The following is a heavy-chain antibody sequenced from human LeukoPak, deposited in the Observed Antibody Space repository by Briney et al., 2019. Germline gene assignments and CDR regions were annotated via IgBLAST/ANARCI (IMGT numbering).Heavy chain of an antibody. D-gene: IGHD2-15*01. V-gene: IGHV1-69*04. CDR2: IIPILGIA. Sequence: ASVKVSCKASGGTFSSYAISWVRQAPGQGLEWMGRIIPILGIANYAQKFQGRVTITADKSTSTAYMELSSLRSEDTAVYYCARGIVVVVAATVEDGMDVWGQGTTVTVSS. CDR1: GGTFSSYA. J-gene: IGHJ6*02. CDR3: ARGIVVVVAATVEDGMDV.